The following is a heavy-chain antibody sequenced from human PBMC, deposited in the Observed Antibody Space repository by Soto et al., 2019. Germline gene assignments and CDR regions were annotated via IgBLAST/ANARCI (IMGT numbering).Heavy chain of an antibody. J-gene: IGHJ4*02. V-gene: IGHV1-18*04. CDR2: TSAYNGNT. Sequence: ASVKVSCKASGYTFTSYGISWVRQAPGQGLEWMGWTSAYNGNTNYAQKLQGRVTMTTDTSTSTAYMELRSLRSDDTAVYYCARGRITIFGVVTNFDYWGQGTLVTVSS. CDR1: GYTFTSYG. CDR3: ARGRITIFGVVTNFDY. D-gene: IGHD3-3*01.